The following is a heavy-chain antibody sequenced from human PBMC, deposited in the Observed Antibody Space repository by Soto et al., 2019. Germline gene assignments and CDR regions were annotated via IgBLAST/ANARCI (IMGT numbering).Heavy chain of an antibody. D-gene: IGHD6-19*01. Sequence: PGGSLRLSCAASGFTFSSYGMHWVRQAPGKGLEWVAVISYGGSNKYYADSVKGRFTISRDNSKNTLYLQMNSLRAEDTAVYYCAKDLESAVAGIYYYYYGMDVWGQGTTVTVSS. CDR2: ISYGGSNK. J-gene: IGHJ6*02. CDR3: AKDLESAVAGIYYYYYGMDV. CDR1: GFTFSSYG. V-gene: IGHV3-30*18.